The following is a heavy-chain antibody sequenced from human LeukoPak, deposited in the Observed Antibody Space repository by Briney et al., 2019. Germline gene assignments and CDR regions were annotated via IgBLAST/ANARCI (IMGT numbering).Heavy chain of an antibody. CDR2: ISGSGGST. CDR1: GGSFSGYY. V-gene: IGHV3-23*01. CDR3: ARSDYYPSNGYPAYLDY. Sequence: ETLSLTCAVYGGSFSGYYWSWIRQPPGKGLEWVSAISGSGGSTYYADSVKGRFTISRDNSKNTLYLQMNSLRAEDTAVYYCARSDYYPSNGYPAYLDYWGQGTLVTVSS. D-gene: IGHD3-22*01. J-gene: IGHJ4*02.